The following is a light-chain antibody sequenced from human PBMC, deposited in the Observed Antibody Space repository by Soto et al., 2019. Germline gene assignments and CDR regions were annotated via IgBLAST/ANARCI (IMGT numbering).Light chain of an antibody. CDR2: DAS. CDR1: QSISGW. V-gene: IGKV1-5*01. Sequence: DIQMTQSPSTLSASVGDRVTITCRASQSISGWLARYQQKPGKAPNLLIFDASSLESGVPSRFSGSGSGTEFTLTISSLQPDDFATYYCQHYNDYPYTFGQGTKLEIK. CDR3: QHYNDYPYT. J-gene: IGKJ2*01.